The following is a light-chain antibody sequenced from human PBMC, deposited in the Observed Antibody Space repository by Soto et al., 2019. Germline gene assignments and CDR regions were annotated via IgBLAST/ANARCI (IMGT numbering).Light chain of an antibody. J-gene: IGKJ5*01. CDR3: QQGGSFPIT. V-gene: IGKV1-12*01. CDR2: GAS. Sequence: DLQMTQSPSSVSASVGDRVTITCRASQDIGSWLAWYQQKPGKAPDLLIYGASSLQSGVPSRFCGSGSGTDFTLTISSLQPEDFATYYCQQGGSFPITFGHGTRLDMK. CDR1: QDIGSW.